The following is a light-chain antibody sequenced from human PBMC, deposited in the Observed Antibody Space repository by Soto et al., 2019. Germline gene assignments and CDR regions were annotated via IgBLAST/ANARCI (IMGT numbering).Light chain of an antibody. Sequence: EIVLTQSPGTLSLSPGERATLSCMASESVRSSYLAWYQQKPGQAPRLLIYDASSRATGIPDRFSGSGSGTDFTLTISRLEPEDFAVYYCQQYASSPRTFGQGTKVYIK. CDR3: QQYASSPRT. CDR2: DAS. V-gene: IGKV3-20*01. J-gene: IGKJ1*01. CDR1: ESVRSSY.